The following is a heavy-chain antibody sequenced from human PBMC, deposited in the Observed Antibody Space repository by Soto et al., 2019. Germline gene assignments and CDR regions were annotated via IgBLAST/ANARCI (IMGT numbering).Heavy chain of an antibody. CDR2: IKQDGSEK. Sequence: EAQLVESGGGLVQPGGSLRVSCAVSGFTFSSYWMSWVRQAPGKGLEWVAKIKQDGSEKDYVDSVKGRFTISRDNANNSLLLHMYSLRAEDTAVYYCARGGRDEYNWFDPWGQGTLVTVSS. J-gene: IGHJ5*02. V-gene: IGHV3-7*01. CDR1: GFTFSSYW. D-gene: IGHD3-16*01. CDR3: ARGGRDEYNWFDP.